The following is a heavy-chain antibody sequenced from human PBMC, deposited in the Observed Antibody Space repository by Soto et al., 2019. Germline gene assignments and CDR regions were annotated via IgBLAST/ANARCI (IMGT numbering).Heavy chain of an antibody. CDR3: ARDRGLRNYYYYMDV. D-gene: IGHD5-12*01. Sequence: PGGSLRLSCVASGFTVSSNYMSWVRQAPGKGLEWVSVIYSGGSTYYADSVKGRFTISRDNSKNTLYLQMNSLRAEDTAVYYCARDRGLRNYYYYMDVWGKGTTVTVSS. J-gene: IGHJ6*03. CDR2: IYSGGST. V-gene: IGHV3-66*01. CDR1: GFTVSSNY.